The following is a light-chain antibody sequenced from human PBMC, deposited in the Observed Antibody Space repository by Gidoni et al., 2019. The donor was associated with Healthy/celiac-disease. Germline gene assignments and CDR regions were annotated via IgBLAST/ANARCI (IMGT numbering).Light chain of an antibody. V-gene: IGKV3-15*01. CDR2: GAS. CDR1: QTVSSN. CDR3: QQYNNWTPYT. J-gene: IGKJ2*01. Sequence: EILMTQSPATLSVSPGERATLSCRASQTVSSNLASSQQKPGQAPRLLIYGASTRATGIPARCSGSGSGTEFTLIISSLQSEDFAVYYCQQYNNWTPYTFGQGTKLEIK.